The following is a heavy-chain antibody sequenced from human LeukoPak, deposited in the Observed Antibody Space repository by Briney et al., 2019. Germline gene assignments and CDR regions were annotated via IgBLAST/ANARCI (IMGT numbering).Heavy chain of an antibody. CDR3: AKDRSSWYYPFVY. CDR2: ISYDGSNR. D-gene: IGHD6-13*01. Sequence: PGRSLRLSCAASGFTFSRYGMNWVRQAPDKGLEWGAVISYDGSNRYYADSVKGRFTISRDNSKNTLYLQVNGLRAEDTAVYYCAKDRSSWYYPFVYWGQGALVGVCS. J-gene: IGHJ4*02. CDR1: GFTFSRYG. V-gene: IGHV3-30*18.